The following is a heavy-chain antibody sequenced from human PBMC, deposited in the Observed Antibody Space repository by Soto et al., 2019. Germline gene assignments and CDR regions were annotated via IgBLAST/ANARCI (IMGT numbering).Heavy chain of an antibody. D-gene: IGHD2-21*02. CDR2: IYPGDSDT. V-gene: IGHV5-51*01. CDR1: GYSFTSYW. CDR3: ARHGGDCGGDCYSDSYYFYGMDV. Sequence: PGESLNSYCKSSGYSFTSYWIGWVRQMPGKGLEWMGIIYPGDSDTRYSPSFQGQVTISADKSISTAYLQWSSLKASDTAMYYCARHGGDCGGDCYSDSYYFYGMDVWGQGTTVTVSS. J-gene: IGHJ6*02.